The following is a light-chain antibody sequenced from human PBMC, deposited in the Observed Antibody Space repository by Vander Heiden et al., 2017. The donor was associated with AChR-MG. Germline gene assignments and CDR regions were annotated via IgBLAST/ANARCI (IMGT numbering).Light chain of an antibody. V-gene: IGLV1-40*01. J-gene: IGLJ2*01. CDR2: GNS. Sequence: QPVLTQPPSVSGAPGQRVTISCTGSSSNIGACYDVHWYQQLPGTAPKLLIYGNSNRPSGVPDRFSGSKSGTSASLAISGLQAEDEADYYCQSYDSSLSGLFGGGTKLTVL. CDR1: SSNIGACYD. CDR3: QSYDSSLSGL.